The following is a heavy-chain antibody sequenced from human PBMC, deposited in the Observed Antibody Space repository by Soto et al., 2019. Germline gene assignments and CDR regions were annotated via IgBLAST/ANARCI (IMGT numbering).Heavy chain of an antibody. V-gene: IGHV1-46*01. J-gene: IGHJ6*02. CDR1: GYIFTSYY. Sequence: QVQLVQSGAEVKKPGASVKVSCKASGYIFTSYYIHWVRQAPGQGLEWMGIINTSSGNTIYLQRFQGRVTMTRDTSTSTVYMELSSLRSRDTAIYYCARSDSDYYGLDVWGQGTTVTVSS. CDR3: ARSDSDYYGLDV. CDR2: INTSSGNT.